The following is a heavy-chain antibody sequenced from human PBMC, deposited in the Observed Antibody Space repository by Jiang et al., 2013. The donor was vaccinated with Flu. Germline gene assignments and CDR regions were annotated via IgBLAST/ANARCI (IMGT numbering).Heavy chain of an antibody. Sequence: VQLVESGGGLVQPGGSLRLSCAASGFTFSTYWMNWVRQAPEKGLEWLANINQDGSEKYYVDSVRGRFTTSRDNTKNSLFLQMDSLRAEDTAVYYCVRGTQIHGLDYWGQGTLVTVSS. V-gene: IGHV3-7*01. J-gene: IGHJ4*02. CDR2: INQDGSEK. CDR1: GFTFSTYW. CDR3: VRGTQIHGLDY. D-gene: IGHD1-14*01.